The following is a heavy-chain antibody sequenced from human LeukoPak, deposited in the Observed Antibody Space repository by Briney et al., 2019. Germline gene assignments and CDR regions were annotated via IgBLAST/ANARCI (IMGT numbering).Heavy chain of an antibody. CDR2: IYYSGST. Sequence: SETLSLTCTVSGGSISSYYWSWIRQPPGKGLEWIGYIYYSGSTNYNPSLKSRVTISVDTSKNQFSLKLSSVTAADTAVYYCARGWTNLEIDYWGQGTLVTVSS. CDR3: ARGWTNLEIDY. J-gene: IGHJ4*02. V-gene: IGHV4-59*01. CDR1: GGSISSYY. D-gene: IGHD1-1*01.